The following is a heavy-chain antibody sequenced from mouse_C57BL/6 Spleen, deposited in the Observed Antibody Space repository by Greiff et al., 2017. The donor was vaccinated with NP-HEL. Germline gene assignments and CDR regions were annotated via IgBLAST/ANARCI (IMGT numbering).Heavy chain of an antibody. J-gene: IGHJ1*03. D-gene: IGHD1-1*01. CDR2: IRLKSDNYAT. CDR1: GFTFSNYW. Sequence: DVKLVESGGGLVQPGGSMKLSCVASGFTFSNYWMNWVRQSPEKGLEWVAQIRLKSDNYATHYAESVKGRFTISRDDSKSSVYLQMNNLRAEDTGIYYCTGLYYYGSEYFDVWGTGTTVTVSS. CDR3: TGLYYYGSEYFDV. V-gene: IGHV6-3*01.